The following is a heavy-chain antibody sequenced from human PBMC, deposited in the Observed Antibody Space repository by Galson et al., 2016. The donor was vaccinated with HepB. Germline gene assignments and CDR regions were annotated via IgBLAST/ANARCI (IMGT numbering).Heavy chain of an antibody. J-gene: IGHJ6*02. CDR3: ARDLGGYSGYGGNYFGMDV. CDR2: VPHYGNNK. V-gene: IGHV3-30-3*01. Sequence: SLRLSCAASGPTFSRFWMTWVRQAPGTGLEWVTVVPHYGNNKYYADSVKGRFTVSRDNSKSTVNLHMNSLRPEDTAVYYCARDLGGYSGYGGNYFGMDVWGQGTLVTVSS. D-gene: IGHD5-12*01. CDR1: GPTFSRFW.